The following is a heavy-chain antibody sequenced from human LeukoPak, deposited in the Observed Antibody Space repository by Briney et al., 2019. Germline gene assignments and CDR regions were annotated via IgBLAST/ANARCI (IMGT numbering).Heavy chain of an antibody. V-gene: IGHV4-34*01. Sequence: SETLSLTCAVSGGSFSDYNWSWLRQSPEKGLEWIGEINDSGRTHYNPSLKSRVTISVETAKYQFSLSLSALTAADTAVYYCARGLDLEGLDYWGQGTLVTVSS. CDR1: GGSFSDYN. CDR3: ARGLDLEGLDY. CDR2: INDSGRT. J-gene: IGHJ4*02. D-gene: IGHD1-1*01.